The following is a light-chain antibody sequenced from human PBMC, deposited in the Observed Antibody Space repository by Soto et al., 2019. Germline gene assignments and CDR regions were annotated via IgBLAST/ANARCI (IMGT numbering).Light chain of an antibody. CDR2: DVS. CDR3: TSFTTSNTFV. J-gene: IGLJ1*01. V-gene: IGLV2-14*03. Sequence: QPGPAEPAAVYGSPGQSITIPCTRPSNDVGHFNYVSWFQQHPGKAPKLLIFDVSNWPSGVSDRFSGSKSGNTASLTISGLQPEDEADYYCTSFTTSNTFVFGSGTKVTVL. CDR1: SNDVGHFNY.